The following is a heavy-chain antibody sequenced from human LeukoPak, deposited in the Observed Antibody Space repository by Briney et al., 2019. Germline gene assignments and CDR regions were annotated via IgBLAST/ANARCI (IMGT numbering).Heavy chain of an antibody. CDR3: ARIIPAAMLGNYYYYGMDV. Sequence: GESLKIAFKGSGYSFTSYWIGWVRQMPGKGLEWMGIIYPGDSDTTYSPSFQGQVTISADKSISTAYLQWSSLKASDTAMYYCARIIPAAMLGNYYYYGMDVWGQGTTVTVSS. J-gene: IGHJ6*02. CDR2: IYPGDSDT. V-gene: IGHV5-51*01. D-gene: IGHD2-2*01. CDR1: GYSFTSYW.